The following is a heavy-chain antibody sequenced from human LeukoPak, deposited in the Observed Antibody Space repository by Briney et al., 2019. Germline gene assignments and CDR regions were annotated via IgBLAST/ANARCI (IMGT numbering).Heavy chain of an antibody. CDR1: GFTFGTYW. J-gene: IGHJ6*02. CDR3: ARAMDV. V-gene: IGHV3-7*04. Sequence: GGSLRLSCAASGFTFGTYWMTWVRQAPGKGLEWVANIKQDGSEKYYVDSVKGRFTISRDNAKNSLYLQMNSLRAEDTAVYYCARAMDVWGQGTTVTVPS. CDR2: IKQDGSEK.